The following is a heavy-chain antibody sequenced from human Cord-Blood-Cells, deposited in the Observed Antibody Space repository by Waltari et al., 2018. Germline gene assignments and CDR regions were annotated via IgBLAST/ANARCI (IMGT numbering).Heavy chain of an antibody. CDR1: GYTLTELP. J-gene: IGHJ6*02. CDR3: VTRGGGYYYYYYGMDV. Sequence: QVQLVQSGAEVKKPGASVKVSGKVSGYTLTELPMHWVGQLPGKGLEWMGGFDPEDGETIYAQKFQGRVTMTEDTSTDTAYMELSSLRSEDTAVYYCVTRGGGYYYYYYGMDVWGQGTTVTVSS. D-gene: IGHD3-16*01. V-gene: IGHV1-24*01. CDR2: FDPEDGET.